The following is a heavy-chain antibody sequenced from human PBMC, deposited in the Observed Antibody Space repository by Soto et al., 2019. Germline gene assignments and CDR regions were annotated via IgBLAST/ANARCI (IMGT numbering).Heavy chain of an antibody. CDR3: ARDSGNIVVVPAAHAFDI. Sequence: ASVKVSCKASGYTFTSYGISWVRQAPGQGLEWMGWISAYNGNTNYAQKLQGRVTMTTDTSTSTAYMELRSLISDDTAFYYCARDSGNIVVVPAAHAFDIWGQGTMVTVSS. J-gene: IGHJ3*02. V-gene: IGHV1-18*01. CDR2: ISAYNGNT. CDR1: GYTFTSYG. D-gene: IGHD2-2*01.